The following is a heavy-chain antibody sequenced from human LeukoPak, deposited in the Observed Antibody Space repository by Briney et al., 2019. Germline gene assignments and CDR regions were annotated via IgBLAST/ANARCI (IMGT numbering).Heavy chain of an antibody. V-gene: IGHV1-69*04. CDR1: GGTFSSYA. CDR2: IIPILGIA. CDR3: ATSPLNPPSGSPDSSYFDY. J-gene: IGHJ4*02. Sequence: SVKVSCKASGGTFSSYAISWVRQAPGQGLEWVGRIIPILGIANYAQKFQGRVTITADKSTSTAYMELSSLRSEDTAVYYCATSPLNPPSGSPDSSYFDYWGQGTLVTVSS. D-gene: IGHD1-26*01.